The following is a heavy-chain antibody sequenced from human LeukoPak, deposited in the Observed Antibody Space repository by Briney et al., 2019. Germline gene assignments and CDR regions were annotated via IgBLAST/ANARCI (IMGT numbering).Heavy chain of an antibody. Sequence: GGSLRLSCAASGFRLSSYEMDWVRQALGKGLEWVSYISNSGRTIYYADSVNGRFTISRDDAKNSLYLQMSSLRAEDTAVYYCAREAECGSGITEYFQHWGQDTLVTVSS. V-gene: IGHV3-48*03. J-gene: IGHJ1*01. CDR3: AREAECGSGITEYFQH. D-gene: IGHD3-10*01. CDR1: GFRLSSYE. CDR2: ISNSGRTI.